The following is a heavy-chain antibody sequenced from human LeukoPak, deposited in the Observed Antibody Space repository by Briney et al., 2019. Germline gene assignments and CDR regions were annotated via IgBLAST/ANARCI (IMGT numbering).Heavy chain of an antibody. V-gene: IGHV1-2*02. CDR1: GYTFSDYY. CDR2: INPNSGGT. CDR3: MREVGSINWYAY. Sequence: ASVKVSCKASGYTFSDYYMHWVRQAPGQGLEWIGWINPNSGGTKYAQKFQGRVTMTRDTSISTAYIEVSRMRSDDTAVYYCMREVGSINWYAYWGQGTLVTVSS. J-gene: IGHJ5*01. D-gene: IGHD6-13*01.